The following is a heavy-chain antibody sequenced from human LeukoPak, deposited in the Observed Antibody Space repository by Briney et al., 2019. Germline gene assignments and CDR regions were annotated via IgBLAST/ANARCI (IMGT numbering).Heavy chain of an antibody. CDR3: AKDLYSSGHLADYFFDY. D-gene: IGHD6-19*01. CDR1: GFTFSSYA. CDR2: IRYDGSNK. V-gene: IGHV3-30*02. Sequence: PGGSLRLSCAASGFTFSSYAMHWVRQAPGKGLEWVAFIRYDGSNKYYADSVKGRFTISRDNSRNTLYLQMNSLRAEDTAVYYCAKDLYSSGHLADYFFDYWGQGTLVTVSS. J-gene: IGHJ4*02.